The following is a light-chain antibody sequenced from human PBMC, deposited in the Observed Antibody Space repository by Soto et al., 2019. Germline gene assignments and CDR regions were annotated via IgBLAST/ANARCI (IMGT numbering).Light chain of an antibody. CDR1: SSDVGGFNY. J-gene: IGLJ1*01. Sequence: QSVLTQPPSVSGSPGQSVTISCTGTSSDVGGFNYVSWYQHHPGKAPKLMIYDVSKRPSGFPDRFSGSKSGNTASLTISGLQAEDEADYYCCSYAGGYTHYVFATGTKLTVL. V-gene: IGLV2-11*01. CDR2: DVS. CDR3: CSYAGGYTHYV.